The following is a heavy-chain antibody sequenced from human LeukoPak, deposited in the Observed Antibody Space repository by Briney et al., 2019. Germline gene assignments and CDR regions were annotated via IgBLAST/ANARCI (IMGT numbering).Heavy chain of an antibody. CDR1: GFTFSSYA. D-gene: IGHD3-10*01. CDR3: ARYYYGSGSYCDY. Sequence: GGFLRLSCAASGFTFSSYAMSWVRQAPGKGLEWVSAITGSGGSTYHVDSVKGRFTISRDNSKNTLYLQMNNLRAEDTAVYYCARYYYGSGSYCDYWGQGTLVTVSS. CDR2: ITGSGGST. J-gene: IGHJ4*02. V-gene: IGHV3-23*01.